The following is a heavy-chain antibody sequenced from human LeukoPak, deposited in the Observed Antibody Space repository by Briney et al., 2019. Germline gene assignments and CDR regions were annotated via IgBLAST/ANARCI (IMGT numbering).Heavy chain of an antibody. D-gene: IGHD1-26*01. J-gene: IGHJ5*02. CDR1: GFTVSSNY. V-gene: IGHV3-53*01. CDR3: ARDATLDH. CDR2: IDSGGST. Sequence: PGESLRLSCAASGFTVSSNYMTWVRQAPGKGLEWVSVIDSGGSTYYEDSVKGRFTISRDNSKNTLYLQMNSLRAEDTAVYFCARDATLDHWGQGTLVTVSS.